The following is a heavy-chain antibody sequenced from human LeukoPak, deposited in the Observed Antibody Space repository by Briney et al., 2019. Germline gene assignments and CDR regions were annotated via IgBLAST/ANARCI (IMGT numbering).Heavy chain of an antibody. CDR3: AKGQDYYDSSGPDAFDI. Sequence: GGSLRLSCAASGFTFGIYAMSWVRQAPGKGLEWVSAISGSGGSTYYADSVKGRFTISGDNSKNTLYLQMNSLRAEDTAVYYCAKGQDYYDSSGPDAFDIWGQGTMATVSS. J-gene: IGHJ3*02. CDR1: GFTFGIYA. D-gene: IGHD3-22*01. V-gene: IGHV3-23*01. CDR2: ISGSGGST.